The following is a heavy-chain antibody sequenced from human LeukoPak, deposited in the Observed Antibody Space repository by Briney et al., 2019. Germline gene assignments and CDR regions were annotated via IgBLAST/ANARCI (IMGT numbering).Heavy chain of an antibody. CDR2: IYSGGST. CDR1: GFTVSSNY. J-gene: IGHJ4*02. CDR3: ARDSYDGFGELLLDY. V-gene: IGHV3-66*01. D-gene: IGHD3-10*01. Sequence: GGSLRLSCAASGFTVSSNYMSWVRQAPGKGLEWVSVIYSGGSTYCADPVKGRFTISRDNSKNTLYLQMNSLRAEDTAVYYCARDSYDGFGELLLDYWGQGTLVTVSS.